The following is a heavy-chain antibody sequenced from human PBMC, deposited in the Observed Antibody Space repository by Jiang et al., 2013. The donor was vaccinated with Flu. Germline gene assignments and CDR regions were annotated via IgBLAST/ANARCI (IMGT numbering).Heavy chain of an antibody. CDR1: GFTLSSFE. J-gene: IGHJ3*02. Sequence: VQLLESGGGSVQPGGSLRLSCAASGFTLSSFEINWVRQAPGKGLEWVSYIRSSDSDTYYADSVRGRFTISRDNAKNSVYLQMNSLRAEDTAVYYCVREVTGWWNAFDMWGQGTMVTVSS. CDR2: IRSSDSDT. D-gene: IGHD6-19*01. V-gene: IGHV3-48*03. CDR3: VREVTGWWNAFDM.